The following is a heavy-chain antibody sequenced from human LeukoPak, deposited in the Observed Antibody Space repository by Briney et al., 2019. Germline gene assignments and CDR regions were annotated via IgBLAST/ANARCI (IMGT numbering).Heavy chain of an antibody. CDR3: ARQRGDYRPQGYSYYYMDV. J-gene: IGHJ6*03. CDR2: IYYSGDT. CDR1: DGSINSFIYY. V-gene: IGHV4-39*01. Sequence: PSETLSLTCSVSDGSINSFIYYWAWIRQPPGKGLEWIGSIYYSGDTYYNPSLQSRVTISVDTSKNQFSLKLSSVTAADTAVYFCARQRGDYRPQGYSYYYMDVWAKGTTVTISS. D-gene: IGHD4-17*01.